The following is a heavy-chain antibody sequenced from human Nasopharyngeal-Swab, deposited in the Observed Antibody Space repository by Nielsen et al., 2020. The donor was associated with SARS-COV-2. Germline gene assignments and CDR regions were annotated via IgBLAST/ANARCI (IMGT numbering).Heavy chain of an antibody. CDR2: IASNGGTT. CDR3: GKDKPGSGYSSDY. Sequence: GGSLRLSCAASGFTFSNYWMHWVRQTPGKGLVWVSTIASNGGTTNYADSVKGRFTVSRDNAKNTLYLQLNSLSVEDAAVYYCGKDKPGSGYSSDYWGQGTLVTVSS. V-gene: IGHV3-74*01. D-gene: IGHD3-22*01. J-gene: IGHJ4*02. CDR1: GFTFSNYW.